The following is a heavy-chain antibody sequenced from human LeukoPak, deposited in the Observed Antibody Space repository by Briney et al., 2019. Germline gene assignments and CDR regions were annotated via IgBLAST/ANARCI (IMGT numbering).Heavy chain of an antibody. CDR2: ISAYNGNT. V-gene: IGHV1-18*03. J-gene: IGHJ2*01. CDR1: GYTFTSYG. CDR3: ARLNDFWSGYHPHWYFDL. Sequence: GASVKVSCKASGYTFTSYGISWVRQAPGQGLEWMGWISAYNGNTNYAQKLQGRVSMTTHTSTSTAYMELRSLRSDDIAVYYCARLNDFWSGYHPHWYFDLWGRGTLVTVSS. D-gene: IGHD3-3*01.